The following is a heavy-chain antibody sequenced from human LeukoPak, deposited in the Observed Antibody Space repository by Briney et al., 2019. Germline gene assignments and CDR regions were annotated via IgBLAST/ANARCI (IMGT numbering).Heavy chain of an antibody. CDR3: ARDKAGAFDY. J-gene: IGHJ4*02. D-gene: IGHD1-26*01. V-gene: IGHV3-23*01. CDR1: GFTFSSYA. Sequence: GGSLRLSCAASGFTFSSYAMSWVRQALGKGLEWVSAISGSGGSTYYADSVKGRFTISRDNAKNSLYLQMNSLRAEDTAVYYCARDKAGAFDYWGQGTLVTVSS. CDR2: ISGSGGST.